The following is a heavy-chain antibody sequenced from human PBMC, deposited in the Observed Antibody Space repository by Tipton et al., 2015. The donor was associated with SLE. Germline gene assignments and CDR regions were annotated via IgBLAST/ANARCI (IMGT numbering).Heavy chain of an antibody. CDR2: IHYSGKT. J-gene: IGHJ4*02. Sequence: GLVKPSETLSLTCSFSGDSISGRYWSWIRQTPGKGLEYIGFIHYSGKTDSHPSLKSRVTMSVDTSKNQFSLRLSSVTAADTAVYYCARRPWGGFDYWGQGTLVTVSS. D-gene: IGHD3-10*01. V-gene: IGHV4-59*08. CDR3: ARRPWGGFDY. CDR1: GDSISGRY.